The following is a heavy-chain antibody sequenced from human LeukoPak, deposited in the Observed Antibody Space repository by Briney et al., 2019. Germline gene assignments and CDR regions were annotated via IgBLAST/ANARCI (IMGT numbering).Heavy chain of an antibody. CDR1: GGSFSVYY. Sequence: NTSETLSLTCAVYGGSFSVYYWTWIRQPPGKGLEWIGEINHSGSTNYNPSLKSRVTISVDTSKNQFSLKLSSVTAADTAVYYCARGSVVVPAKDWGQGTLVIVSS. D-gene: IGHD2-2*01. CDR2: INHSGST. V-gene: IGHV4-34*01. CDR3: ARGSVVVPAKD. J-gene: IGHJ4*02.